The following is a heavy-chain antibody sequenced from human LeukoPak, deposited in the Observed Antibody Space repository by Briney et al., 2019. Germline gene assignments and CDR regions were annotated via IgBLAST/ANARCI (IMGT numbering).Heavy chain of an antibody. CDR3: ARGGALSIAAHFDY. V-gene: IGHV3-30-3*01. CDR1: GFTFSSYA. D-gene: IGHD6-6*01. CDR2: ISYDGSNK. J-gene: IGHJ4*02. Sequence: PGRSLRLSCAAFGFTFSSYAMHWVRQAPGKGLEWVAVISYDGSNKYYADSVKGRFTISRDNSKNTLYLQMDSLRAEDTAVYYCARGGALSIAAHFDYWGQGTLVTVSS.